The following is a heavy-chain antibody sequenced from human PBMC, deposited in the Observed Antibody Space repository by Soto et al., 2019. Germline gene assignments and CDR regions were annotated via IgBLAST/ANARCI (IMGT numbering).Heavy chain of an antibody. V-gene: IGHV2-26*01. Sequence: QVTLKESGPVLVKPTETLTLRCTVSGLSITDSEMGVSWIRQPPGQPLEWLAHIDSSGEKSYRTFLKSRLAIPKDTSKSQIVLTMTNMDPADTATYYCARRHLAVAVSPGFDPWGQGIPVTVSS. CDR1: GLSITDSEMG. CDR2: IDSSGEK. CDR3: ARRHLAVAVSPGFDP. J-gene: IGHJ5*02. D-gene: IGHD6-19*01.